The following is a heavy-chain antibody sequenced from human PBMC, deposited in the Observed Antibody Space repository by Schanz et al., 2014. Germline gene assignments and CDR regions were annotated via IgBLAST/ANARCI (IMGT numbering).Heavy chain of an antibody. J-gene: IGHJ4*02. CDR3: ARDLPRTFLFDY. CDR2: ISGRDGST. CDR1: GFTFSSYA. Sequence: EVQLVESGGGLVQPGGSLRLSCAASGFTFSSYAMTWVRQAPGMGLEWVSAISGRDGSTYYADSVRGRFTISRDNSKNTLYLQMNSLRAEDTAVYYCARDLPRTFLFDYWGQGTLVTVSS. V-gene: IGHV3-23*04.